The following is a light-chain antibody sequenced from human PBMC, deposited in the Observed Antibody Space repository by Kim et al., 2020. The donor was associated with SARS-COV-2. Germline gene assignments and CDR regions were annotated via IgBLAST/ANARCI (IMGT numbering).Light chain of an antibody. J-gene: IGKJ5*01. CDR2: DAS. Sequence: SSSVGDRVSITCQASQDIGIHLNWYQQKPGKAPNLLIYDASNLQTGGPSRFSGSGSGTHFTLTITSLQPEDIATYYCQQYHTLITFAQGTRLEIK. CDR3: QQYHTLIT. V-gene: IGKV1-33*01. CDR1: QDIGIH.